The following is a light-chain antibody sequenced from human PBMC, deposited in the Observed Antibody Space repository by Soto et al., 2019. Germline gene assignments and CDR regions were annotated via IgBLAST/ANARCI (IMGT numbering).Light chain of an antibody. Sequence: QSVLTQPPSVSASPGQKVTISCSGSSSNIGNNYVSCYQQLPGTAPKLLIYDNNKRPSGIPDRFAGSKSGTSATLGITGLQTGDEADYYCGTLDSSLSAVVFGGGTKLTVL. CDR3: GTLDSSLSAVV. J-gene: IGLJ2*01. CDR1: SSNIGNNY. V-gene: IGLV1-51*01. CDR2: DNN.